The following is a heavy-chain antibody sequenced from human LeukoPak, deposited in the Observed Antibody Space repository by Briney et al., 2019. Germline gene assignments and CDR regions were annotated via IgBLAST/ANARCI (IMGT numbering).Heavy chain of an antibody. V-gene: IGHV3-21*04. CDR3: AKRRGLELLYYYYMDV. CDR2: IGTSGRYI. J-gene: IGHJ6*03. CDR1: GFTFSSYP. D-gene: IGHD1-7*01. Sequence: GGSLRLSCAASGFTFSSYPLNWVRQAPGKGLEWVSSIGTSGRYIYYADSVKGRFTISRDNAKNSLYLQMNSLRAEDTAVYYCAKRRGLELLYYYYMDVWGKGTTVTVSS.